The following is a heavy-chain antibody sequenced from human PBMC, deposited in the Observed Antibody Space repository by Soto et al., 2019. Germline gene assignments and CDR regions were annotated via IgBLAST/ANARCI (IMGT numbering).Heavy chain of an antibody. J-gene: IGHJ5*02. Sequence: SETLSLTCTVSGGSISSGGYYWSWIRQHPGKGLEWIGYIYYSGSTYYNPSLKSRVTISVDTSKNQFSLKLSSVTAADTAVYYCARGTLYYGSGSENWFDPWGQGTLVTVSS. CDR3: ARGTLYYGSGSENWFDP. D-gene: IGHD3-10*01. V-gene: IGHV4-31*03. CDR2: IYYSGST. CDR1: GGSISSGGYY.